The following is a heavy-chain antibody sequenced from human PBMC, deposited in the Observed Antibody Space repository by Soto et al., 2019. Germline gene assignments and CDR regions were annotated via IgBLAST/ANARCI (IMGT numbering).Heavy chain of an antibody. D-gene: IGHD3-16*01. CDR3: ARVGPYYYYMDV. J-gene: IGHJ6*03. Sequence: EVQLVESGGGLVQPGGSLRLSCAASGFTFSSYWMHWVRQAPGKGLVWVSRINSDGSSTSYADSVKGRFTISRDNAKNTLDPPMNSLRAEDTAVDYCARVGPYYYYMDVWGKGTTVTVSS. V-gene: IGHV3-74*01. CDR1: GFTFSSYW. CDR2: INSDGSST.